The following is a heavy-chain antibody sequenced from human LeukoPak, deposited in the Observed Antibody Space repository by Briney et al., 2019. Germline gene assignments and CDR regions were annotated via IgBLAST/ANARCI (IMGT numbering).Heavy chain of an antibody. D-gene: IGHD2-21*01. J-gene: IGHJ3*02. CDR1: GFTFSRHG. Sequence: GGSLRLSCAPSGFTFSRHGMHWVRQAPGKGLEWVAVIWYDGSNKYYADSVKGRFTISRDNSKNTLYLQMNSLRAKDTAVYYCARIASDAFDIWGQGTMVTVSS. V-gene: IGHV3-33*08. CDR2: IWYDGSNK. CDR3: ARIASDAFDI.